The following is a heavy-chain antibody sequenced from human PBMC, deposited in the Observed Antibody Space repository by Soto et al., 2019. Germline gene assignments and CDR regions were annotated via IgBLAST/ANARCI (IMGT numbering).Heavy chain of an antibody. CDR1: GGSIRSPGYY. J-gene: IGHJ4*02. V-gene: IGHV4-31*03. CDR2: IYYSGST. D-gene: IGHD2-15*01. Sequence: SETLSLTCSVSGGSIRSPGYYWSWIRQHPGKGLEWIGYIYYSGSTYYNPSLKSRTTVSSDTSKNQLSLKLSSVTAADTAVYYCARDLGGPRDYWGQGTLVTVSS. CDR3: ARDLGGPRDY.